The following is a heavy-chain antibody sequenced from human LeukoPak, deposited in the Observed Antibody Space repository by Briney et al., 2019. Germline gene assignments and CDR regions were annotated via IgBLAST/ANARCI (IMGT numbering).Heavy chain of an antibody. Sequence: ASVRVSCKASGYSFTNFGVTWVRQAPGLELEWMGWISGYNGDTNYAQRFQGRVTMTTDASTSTAYMELKTLRSDDTAVFYCVRAPADPLRPYGMNVWGQGTTVIVSS. D-gene: IGHD3-16*01. J-gene: IGHJ6*02. CDR1: GYSFTNFG. CDR3: VRAPADPLRPYGMNV. CDR2: ISGYNGDT. V-gene: IGHV1-18*01.